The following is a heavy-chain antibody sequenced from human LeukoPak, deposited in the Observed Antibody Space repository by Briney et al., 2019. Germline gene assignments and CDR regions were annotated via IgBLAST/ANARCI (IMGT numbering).Heavy chain of an antibody. J-gene: IGHJ3*02. CDR2: ISGSGHST. Sequence: GGSLRLSCAGSGFTFNSYAMNWVRQAPGRGLEWVSAISGSGHSTYYADSVKGRFSISRDNSKNTLYLQMNSLRAEDTAIYYCAKVRMITMIAYDAFDIWGQGSMVTVSS. V-gene: IGHV3-23*01. CDR3: AKVRMITMIAYDAFDI. CDR1: GFTFNSYA. D-gene: IGHD3-22*01.